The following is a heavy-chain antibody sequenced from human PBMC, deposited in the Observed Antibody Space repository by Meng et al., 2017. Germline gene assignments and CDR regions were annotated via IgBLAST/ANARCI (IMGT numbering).Heavy chain of an antibody. D-gene: IGHD6-19*01. CDR1: GGSISSVDW. Sequence: QVQLQESGPGLVKPSGTRSLTWVVSGGSISSVDWWSWVRQPPGKGLEWIGEIYHGGNTNYNPSLKSRVTISIDKSKNQFSLKLSSVTAADTAVYYCASWIYSCGWQWGQGTLVTVSS. CDR2: IYHGGNT. V-gene: IGHV4/OR15-8*02. CDR3: ASWIYSCGWQ. J-gene: IGHJ4*02.